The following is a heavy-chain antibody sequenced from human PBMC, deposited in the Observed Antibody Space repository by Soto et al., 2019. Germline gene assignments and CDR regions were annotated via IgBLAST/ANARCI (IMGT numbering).Heavy chain of an antibody. D-gene: IGHD6-19*01. J-gene: IGHJ6*02. CDR3: ARDGWTAVAGKNYYYYYGMDV. Sequence: GGSLRLSCAASGFTVSSNYMSWVRQAPGKGLEWVSVIYSGGSTYYADSVKGRFTISRDNSKNTLYLQMNSLRAEDTAVYYCARDGWTAVAGKNYYYYYGMDVWGQGTTVTVSS. CDR2: IYSGGST. CDR1: GFTVSSNY. V-gene: IGHV3-53*01.